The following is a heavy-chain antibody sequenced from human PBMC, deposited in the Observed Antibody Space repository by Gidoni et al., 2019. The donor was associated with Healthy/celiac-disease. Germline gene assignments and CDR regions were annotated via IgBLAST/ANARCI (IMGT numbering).Heavy chain of an antibody. D-gene: IGHD3-22*01. CDR3: AREDYDSSGSRSWFDP. Sequence: QVQLVQSGAEVKKPGSSVKVSCKASGGTFSSYAISWVRQAPGQGLEWMGGIIPIFGTANYAQKFQGRVTITADESTSTAYMELSSLRSEDTAVYYCAREDYDSSGSRSWFDPWGQGTLVTVSS. CDR1: GGTFSSYA. J-gene: IGHJ5*02. V-gene: IGHV1-69*01. CDR2: IIPIFGTA.